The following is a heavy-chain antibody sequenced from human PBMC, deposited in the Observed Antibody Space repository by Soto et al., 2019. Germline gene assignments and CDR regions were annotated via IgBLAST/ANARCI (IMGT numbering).Heavy chain of an antibody. CDR2: IKSKTDGGTT. CDR1: GFTFSNAW. Sequence: GGSLRLSCAASGFTFSNAWMNWVRQAPGKGLEWVGRIKSKTDGGTTDYAAPVKGRFTISRDDSKNTLYLQMDSLKTEDTAVYYCTTGQDIVVVVAASQTKNYYYGMDVWGQGTTVTVSS. V-gene: IGHV3-15*07. CDR3: TTGQDIVVVVAASQTKNYYYGMDV. J-gene: IGHJ6*02. D-gene: IGHD2-15*01.